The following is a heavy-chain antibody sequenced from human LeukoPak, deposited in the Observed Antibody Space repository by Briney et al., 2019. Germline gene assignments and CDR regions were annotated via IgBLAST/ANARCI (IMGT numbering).Heavy chain of an antibody. CDR3: ARVSRFYYDRSGDFDY. D-gene: IGHD3-22*01. CDR2: ITRNSGST. CDR1: GYTFTDYY. Sequence: ASVKVSFKASGYTFTDYYMHWVRQATGQGLEWRGWITRNSGSTKYAQKFRGRVAMTRDTSINTAYMELIRLRSDDTAIYYCARVSRFYYDRSGDFDYWGQGTLVTVSS. V-gene: IGHV1-2*02. J-gene: IGHJ4*02.